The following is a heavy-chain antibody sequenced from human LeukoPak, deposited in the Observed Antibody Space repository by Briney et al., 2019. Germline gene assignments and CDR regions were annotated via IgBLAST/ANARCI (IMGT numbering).Heavy chain of an antibody. Sequence: GGSLRLSCAASGFTFDDYGMSWVRQAPGKGLEWVSAISGSGGSTYYADSVKGRFTISRDNSKNTLYLQMNSLRAEDTAVYYCAKDRYSGSPKNWFDPWGQGTLVTVSS. V-gene: IGHV3-23*01. CDR1: GFTFDDYG. J-gene: IGHJ5*02. CDR2: ISGSGGST. D-gene: IGHD1-26*01. CDR3: AKDRYSGSPKNWFDP.